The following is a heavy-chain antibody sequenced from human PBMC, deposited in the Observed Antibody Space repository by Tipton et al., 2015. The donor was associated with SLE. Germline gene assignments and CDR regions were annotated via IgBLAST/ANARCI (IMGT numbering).Heavy chain of an antibody. CDR1: GGSIRSSNW. Sequence: TLSLTCAVSGGSIRSSNWWSWVRKPPGKGLEWIGEIHHSGSTNSNPSLKSRVTISVDRSKNQFSLKLTSVTAADTAMYYCARDGGHTYLLGSFDYWGQGTPVNVS. CDR3: ARDGGHTYLLGSFDY. V-gene: IGHV4-4*02. J-gene: IGHJ4*02. CDR2: IHHSGST. D-gene: IGHD3-16*01.